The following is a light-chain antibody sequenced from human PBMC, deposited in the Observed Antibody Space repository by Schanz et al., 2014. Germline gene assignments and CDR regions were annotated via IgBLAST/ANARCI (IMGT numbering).Light chain of an antibody. CDR1: QGISSA. J-gene: IGKJ3*01. Sequence: AIQLTQSPSSLSASVGDRVTIACRASQGISSALAWYQQKPGKAPKLLIYDAYSLQSGVPSRFSGSGSGTEFTLTISSLQPDDFATYFCQQANTFPFTFGPGTKVEIK. CDR2: DAY. V-gene: IGKV1-13*02. CDR3: QQANTFPFT.